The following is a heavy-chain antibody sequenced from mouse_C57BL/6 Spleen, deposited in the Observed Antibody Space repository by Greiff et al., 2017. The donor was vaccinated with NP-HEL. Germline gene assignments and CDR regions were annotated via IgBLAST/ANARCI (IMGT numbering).Heavy chain of an antibody. Sequence: EVQGVESGGDLVKPGGSLKLSCAASGFTFSSYGMSWVRQTPDKRLEWVATISSGGSYTYYPDSVKGRFTISRDNAKNTLYLQMSSLKSEDTAMYYCARHDDGYYVRYFDYWGQGTTLTVSS. J-gene: IGHJ2*01. D-gene: IGHD2-3*01. CDR2: ISSGGSYT. V-gene: IGHV5-6*01. CDR3: ARHDDGYYVRYFDY. CDR1: GFTFSSYG.